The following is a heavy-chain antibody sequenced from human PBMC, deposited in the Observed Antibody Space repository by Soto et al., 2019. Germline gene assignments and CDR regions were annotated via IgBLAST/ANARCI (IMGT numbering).Heavy chain of an antibody. CDR3: AGEGYGSGAFDI. CDR1: GYTFTSYG. V-gene: IGHV1-18*01. Sequence: QVQLVQSGAEVKKPGASVKVSCKASGYTFTSYGISWVRQAPGQGLEWMGWISAYNGNTNYAQKLQGRVTMTTDTSKSTAYLELRSLGADDAAVYCCAGEGYGSGAFDIWGQGTMVTVSS. CDR2: ISAYNGNT. J-gene: IGHJ3*02. D-gene: IGHD3-10*01.